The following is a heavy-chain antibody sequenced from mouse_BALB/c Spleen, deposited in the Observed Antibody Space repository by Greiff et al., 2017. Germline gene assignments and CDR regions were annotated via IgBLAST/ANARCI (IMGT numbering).Heavy chain of an antibody. V-gene: IGHV1S56*01. J-gene: IGHJ3*01. CDR3: ARNYYGPFAY. D-gene: IGHD1-2*01. CDR1: GYTFTSYY. CDR2: IYPGNVNT. Sequence: QVHVKQSGPELVKPGASVRISCKASGYTFTSYYIHWVKQRPGQGLEWIGWIYPGNVNTKYNEKFKGKATLTADKSSSTAYMQLSSLTSEDSAVYFCARNYYGPFAYWGQGTLVTVSA.